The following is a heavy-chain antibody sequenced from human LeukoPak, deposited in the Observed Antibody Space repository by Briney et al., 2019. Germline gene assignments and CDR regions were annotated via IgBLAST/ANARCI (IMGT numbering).Heavy chain of an antibody. Sequence: ASVKVSCKASGYTFTSYDINWVRQATGQGLEWMGWMNPNSGNTGYAQKFQGRVTMTRNTSISTAYMELSSLRSEDTAVYYCARGRPWIQLWFPFYYYGMDVWAKGPRSPSP. J-gene: IGHJ6*02. CDR3: ARGRPWIQLWFPFYYYGMDV. D-gene: IGHD5-18*01. CDR1: GYTFTSYD. CDR2: MNPNSGNT. V-gene: IGHV1-8*01.